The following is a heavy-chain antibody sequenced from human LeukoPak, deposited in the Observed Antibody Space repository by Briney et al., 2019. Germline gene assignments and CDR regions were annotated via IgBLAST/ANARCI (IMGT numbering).Heavy chain of an antibody. CDR2: IYTDGST. CDR1: GGSISSDY. D-gene: IGHD3-22*01. V-gene: IGHV4-4*09. Sequence: KASETLSLTCTVSGGSISSDYWSWIRQPPGRGLEWIGYIYTDGSTNYHPSLKSRVTISVDTSKDQFALKLSSVTAADTAVYYCAKSYYDYSTYYSYYFNLWGQGALVTVSS. CDR3: AKSYYDYSTYYSYYFNL. J-gene: IGHJ4*02.